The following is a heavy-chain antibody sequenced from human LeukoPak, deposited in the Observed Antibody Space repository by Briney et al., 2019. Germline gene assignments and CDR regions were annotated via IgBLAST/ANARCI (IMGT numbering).Heavy chain of an antibody. CDR2: ISGSGGST. J-gene: IGHJ4*02. CDR3: AKFRSIVDY. D-gene: IGHD3-22*01. CDR1: GFTFSSYA. V-gene: IGHV3-23*01. Sequence: PGGSLRLSCAASGFTFSSYAMSWVRQAPGKGLEWVSAISGSGGSTYYADSVKGQFTISRDNSKNTLHLQMNSLGAEDTAVYYCAKFRSIVDYWGQGTLVTVSS.